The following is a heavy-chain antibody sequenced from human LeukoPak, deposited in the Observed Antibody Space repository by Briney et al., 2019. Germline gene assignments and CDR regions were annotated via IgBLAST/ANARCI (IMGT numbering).Heavy chain of an antibody. CDR2: IKEDGSEK. CDR3: ASGYYSGWYIPYY. Sequence: GGSLRLSCAASGFTFSTSWMIWVRQAPGKGLEWVANIKEDGSEKYYVDSVKGRFTISRDNAKNSLYLQMNSLRAEDTAVYYCASGYYSGWYIPYYWGQATLVTVSS. J-gene: IGHJ4*02. D-gene: IGHD6-19*01. V-gene: IGHV3-7*01. CDR1: GFTFSTSW.